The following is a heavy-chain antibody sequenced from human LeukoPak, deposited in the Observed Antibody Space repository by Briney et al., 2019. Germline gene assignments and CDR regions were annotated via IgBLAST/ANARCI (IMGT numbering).Heavy chain of an antibody. V-gene: IGHV3-69-1*01. D-gene: IGHD1-26*01. CDR3: ARGSGGVGASLHY. Sequence: PGGSLRLSCAASGFSFSDWSMSWVRQAPGKGLESVSYISSSSIIYYTDSVKGRFTISRDNAKSSLYLQMNSLRAEDTAVYYCARGSGGVGASLHYWGQGTLVTVSS. J-gene: IGHJ4*02. CDR1: GFSFSDWS. CDR2: ISSSSII.